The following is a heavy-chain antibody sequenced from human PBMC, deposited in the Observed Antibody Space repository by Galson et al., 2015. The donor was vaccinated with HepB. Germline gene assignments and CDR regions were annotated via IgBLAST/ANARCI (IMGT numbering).Heavy chain of an antibody. CDR3: ARGTTYFFGSGSSPPGY. J-gene: IGHJ4*02. CDR2: INTTTGNQ. D-gene: IGHD3-10*01. Sequence: SVKVSCKASGYSFTDYAMNWVRQAPGQGLEWMGWINTTTGNQAYAQGFTGRFVFSLDTSVSTAYLQIRNLKTEDTAVYYCARGTTYFFGSGSSPPGYWGQGTLVTVSS. CDR1: GYSFTDYA. V-gene: IGHV7-4-1*02.